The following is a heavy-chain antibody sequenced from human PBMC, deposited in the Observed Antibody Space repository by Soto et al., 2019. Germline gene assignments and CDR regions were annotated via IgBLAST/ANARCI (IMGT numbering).Heavy chain of an antibody. CDR2: IYYSGST. V-gene: IGHV4-31*03. D-gene: IGHD3-16*02. CDR3: ARAMITFGGVIVTEYYFDY. CDR1: GGSISSGGYY. Sequence: QVQLQESGPGLVKPSQTLSLTCTVYGGSISSGGYYWSWIRQHPGKGLVWIGYIYYSGSTYYNPSLKRRVTISVDTSKNQFSLKLSSVTAADTAVYYCARAMITFGGVIVTEYYFDYWGQGTLVTVSS. J-gene: IGHJ4*02.